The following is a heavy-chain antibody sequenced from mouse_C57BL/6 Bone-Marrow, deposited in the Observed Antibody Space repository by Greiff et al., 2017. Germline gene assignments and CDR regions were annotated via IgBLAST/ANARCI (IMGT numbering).Heavy chain of an antibody. D-gene: IGHD1-1*01. CDR1: GFTFSSYG. Sequence: EVHLVESGGDLVKPGGSLKLSCAASGFTFSSYGMSWVRQTPDKRLEWVATISSGGSYTYYPDSVKGRFTISRDNAKNTLYLQMSRLKSEDTAMYYCARHFPYYYGSSYLVDYWGQGTTLTVSS. CDR2: ISSGGSYT. CDR3: ARHFPYYYGSSYLVDY. J-gene: IGHJ2*01. V-gene: IGHV5-6*01.